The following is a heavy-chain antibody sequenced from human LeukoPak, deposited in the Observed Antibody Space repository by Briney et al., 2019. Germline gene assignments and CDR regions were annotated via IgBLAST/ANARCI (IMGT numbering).Heavy chain of an antibody. V-gene: IGHV1-69*13. CDR3: ARYPTVTNYYYYGMDV. J-gene: IGHJ6*02. Sequence: SVKVSCKASGGTFSSYAISWVRQAPGKGLEWMGGIIPIFGTANYAQKFQGRVTITADESTSTAYMELSSLRSEDTAVYYCARYPTVTNYYYYGMDVWGQGTTVTVSS. CDR2: IIPIFGTA. CDR1: GGTFSSYA. D-gene: IGHD4-11*01.